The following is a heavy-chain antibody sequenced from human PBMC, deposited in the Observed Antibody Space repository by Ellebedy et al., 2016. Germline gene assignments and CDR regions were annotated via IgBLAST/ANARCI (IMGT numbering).Heavy chain of an antibody. J-gene: IGHJ6*02. D-gene: IGHD6-13*01. V-gene: IGHV1-18*01. CDR3: ARSISSWYGGAVYGMDV. CDR2: ISDYNANT. CDR1: GFTFTTYG. Sequence: ASVKVSCXASGFTFTTYGLTWVRQAPGQGLEWMGWISDYNANTNYAQKLQGRVTMTTDTSTSTAYMELRSLRSDDTAVYYCARSISSWYGGAVYGMDVWGQGTTVTVSS.